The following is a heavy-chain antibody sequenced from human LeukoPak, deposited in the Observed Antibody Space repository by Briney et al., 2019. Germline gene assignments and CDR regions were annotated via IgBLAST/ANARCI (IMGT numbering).Heavy chain of an antibody. CDR1: GFTFSSYA. V-gene: IGHV3-66*01. J-gene: IGHJ4*02. Sequence: PGGSLRLSCAASGFTFSSYAMSWVRQAPGKGLEWVSVIYSGGSTYYADSVKGRFTISRDNSKNTLYLQMNSLRAEDTAVYYCARGNSPYSSGWYDYWGQGTLVTVSS. CDR2: IYSGGST. D-gene: IGHD6-19*01. CDR3: ARGNSPYSSGWYDY.